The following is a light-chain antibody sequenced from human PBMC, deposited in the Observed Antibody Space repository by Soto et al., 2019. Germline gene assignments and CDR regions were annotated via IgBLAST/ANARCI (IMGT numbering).Light chain of an antibody. J-gene: IGKJ3*01. CDR2: DAS. CDR1: QDITYH. Sequence: DIQMTQSPSSLSASVGDTVTITCQASQDITYHLNWYQQKQGKAHNLLSYDASHLEPGVPSRFSGSRSGTNFPQTVSSLQPEDIGKFYCQKYEGVPQFGHGTKVD. V-gene: IGKV1-33*01. CDR3: QKYEGVPQ.